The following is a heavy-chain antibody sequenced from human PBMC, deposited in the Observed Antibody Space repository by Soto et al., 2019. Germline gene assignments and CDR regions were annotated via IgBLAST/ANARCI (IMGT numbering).Heavy chain of an antibody. Sequence: SQTLSLTCAISGDSVSSNSAAWNWIRQSPLRGLEWLGRTYYRSKWYNDNAGSVKGRITVNPDTSKNQFSLQLNSVTPEDTAVYYCARKVVGNTFDIWGQGTMVTVS. D-gene: IGHD2-15*01. J-gene: IGHJ3*02. CDR1: GDSVSSNSAA. CDR2: TYYRSKWYN. CDR3: ARKVVGNTFDI. V-gene: IGHV6-1*01.